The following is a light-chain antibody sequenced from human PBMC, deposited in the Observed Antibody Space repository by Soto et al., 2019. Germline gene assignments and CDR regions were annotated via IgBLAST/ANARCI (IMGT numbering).Light chain of an antibody. CDR3: SSYTSSATLDV. J-gene: IGLJ1*01. CDR2: DVS. Sequence: QSALTQPASVSGSPGQSITISCTGTSSDIGNYNYVSWYQQHPGKAPKLMIYDVSNRPSGVSNRFSASKSGNTASLTISGLQAEDEADYYCSSYTSSATLDVFGAGTKLTVL. CDR1: SSDIGNYNY. V-gene: IGLV2-14*01.